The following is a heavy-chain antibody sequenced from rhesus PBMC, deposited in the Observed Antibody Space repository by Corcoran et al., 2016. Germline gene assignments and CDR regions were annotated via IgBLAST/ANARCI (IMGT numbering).Heavy chain of an antibody. J-gene: IGHJ4*01. V-gene: IGHV4-143*01. D-gene: IGHD4-29*01. Sequence: QVQLQESGPGLVKPSETLSLTCTVSGGSISHPYHWHWIPPPPGKGLACGGGIYANIASSYYHPSLKSRVTISKDTSKNQFSLDLYSVTAADTAVYFCARLDYGNNYYYFDYWGQGVLVTVSS. CDR3: ARLDYGNNYYYFDY. CDR2: IYANIASS. CDR1: GGSISHPYH.